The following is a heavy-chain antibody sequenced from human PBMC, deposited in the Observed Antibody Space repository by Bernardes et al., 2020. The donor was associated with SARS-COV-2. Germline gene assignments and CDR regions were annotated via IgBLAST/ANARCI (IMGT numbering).Heavy chain of an antibody. CDR2: IYYSGST. CDR3: AREGGAYCSSTSCYYY. Sequence: SETLSLTCTVSGGSISSYYWSWIRQPPGKGLEWIVYIYYSGSTNYNPSLKSRVTISVDTSKNQFSLKLISVTAADTAVYYCAREGGAYCSSTSCYYYWGQGTLVTVSS. J-gene: IGHJ4*02. V-gene: IGHV4-59*01. CDR1: GGSISSYY. D-gene: IGHD2-2*01.